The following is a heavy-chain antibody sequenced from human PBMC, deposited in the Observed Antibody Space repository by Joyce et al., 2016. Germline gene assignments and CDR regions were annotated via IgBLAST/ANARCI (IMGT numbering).Heavy chain of an antibody. D-gene: IGHD6-19*01. J-gene: IGHJ4*02. V-gene: IGHV4-34*02. CDR3: GRSQWVAPLSY. CDR1: GGPFSGFL. Sequence: QVQLQQWGAGLLKPSETLSLTCAVSGGPFSGFLWTWVRQSAGKGLEWIGEINTSGITKYNPSLKSRVTISIDTTKRQFSLSLNFLSAADTALYYWGRSQWVAPLSYWGQGTPVTVSS. CDR2: INTSGIT.